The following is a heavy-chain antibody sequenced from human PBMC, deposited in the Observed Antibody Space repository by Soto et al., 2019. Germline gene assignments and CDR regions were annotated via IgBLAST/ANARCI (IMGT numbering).Heavy chain of an antibody. CDR2: IYYSGST. Sequence: TLSLTCTVSGGSISSYYWSWVRQPPGKGLEWIGYIYYSGSTNYNPSLKSRVTISVDTSKNQFSLKLSSVTAADTAVYYCAREVSDILTAPRDYYYYMDVWGKGTTVTVSS. D-gene: IGHD3-9*01. V-gene: IGHV4-59*01. CDR1: GGSISSYY. J-gene: IGHJ6*03. CDR3: AREVSDILTAPRDYYYYMDV.